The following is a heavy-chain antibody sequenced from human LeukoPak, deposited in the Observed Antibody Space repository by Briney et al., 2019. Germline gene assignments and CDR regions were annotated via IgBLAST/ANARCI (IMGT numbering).Heavy chain of an antibody. CDR3: ARRLYYGKTFDY. Sequence: SETLSLTCTVSGDSISSSSYYWGWIRQPPGKGLEWIGSIYYSGSTYYNPSLKSRVTISVDTSKNQFPLKLSSVTAADTAVYYCARRLYYGKTFDYWGQGTLVTVSS. J-gene: IGHJ4*02. D-gene: IGHD3-22*01. V-gene: IGHV4-39*01. CDR2: IYYSGST. CDR1: GDSISSSSYY.